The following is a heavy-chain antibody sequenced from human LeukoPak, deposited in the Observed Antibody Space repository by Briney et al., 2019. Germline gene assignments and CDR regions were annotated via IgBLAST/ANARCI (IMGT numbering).Heavy chain of an antibody. CDR3: VTIMVRTLIGG. D-gene: IGHD3-10*01. CDR2: MNPNSGNT. CDR1: GYTFTNYD. V-gene: IGHV1-8*02. Sequence: ASVKVSCKASGYTFTNYDISWVRQATGQGLEWMGWMNPNSGNTGYAQKFQGRVTMTRETSISTADMELSSLRSDDTAVYYCVTIMVRTLIGGWSEGTPVTVSS. J-gene: IGHJ4*02.